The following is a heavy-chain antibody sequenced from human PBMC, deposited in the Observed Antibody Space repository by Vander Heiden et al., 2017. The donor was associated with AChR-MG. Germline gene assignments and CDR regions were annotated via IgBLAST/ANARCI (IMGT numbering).Heavy chain of an antibody. V-gene: IGHV1-46*01. CDR2: INPSGGST. CDR1: GYTFTSYY. CDR3: ARGPPYCSSTSCPNDY. D-gene: IGHD2-2*01. Sequence: QVQLVQSGAEVKKPGASVKVSCKASGYTFTSYYMHWVRQAPGQGLEWMGIINPSGGSTSYAQKFQGRVTMTRDTSTSTVYMELSSLRSEDTAVYYRARGPPYCSSTSCPNDYWGQGTLVTVSS. J-gene: IGHJ4*02.